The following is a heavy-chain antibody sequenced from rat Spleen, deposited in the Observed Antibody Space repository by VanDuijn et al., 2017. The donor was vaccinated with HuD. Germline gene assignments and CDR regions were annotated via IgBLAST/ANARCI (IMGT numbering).Heavy chain of an antibody. CDR2: IWGDGNT. D-gene: IGHD1-11*01. Sequence: QVQLKESGPGLVQPSQTLSLTCTVSGFSLTTNTVHWVRQPPGKGLEWMGGIWGDGNTDYNSALKSRLSISRDTSKSQVFLKMNSLQTEDTAIYFCTRPNYGGYGVWGPGTMVTVSS. V-gene: IGHV2-1*01. CDR3: TRPNYGGYGV. J-gene: IGHJ1*01. CDR1: GFSLTTNT.